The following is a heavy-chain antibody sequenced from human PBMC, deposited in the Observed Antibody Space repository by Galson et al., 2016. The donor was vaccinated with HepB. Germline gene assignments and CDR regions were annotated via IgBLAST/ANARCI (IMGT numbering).Heavy chain of an antibody. CDR1: GYGFTSYA. D-gene: IGHD2-8*01. CDR2: LNAANGNT. J-gene: IGHJ3*01. Sequence: SVKVSCKASGYGFTSYAMHYVRQAPGQGLEWMGWLNAANGNTKYSQKFQGRVTFTRDTSASIAYLVLSSLRSEDTAVYYCAREESNGGFDVWGQGTMVTVSS. V-gene: IGHV1-3*01. CDR3: AREESNGGFDV.